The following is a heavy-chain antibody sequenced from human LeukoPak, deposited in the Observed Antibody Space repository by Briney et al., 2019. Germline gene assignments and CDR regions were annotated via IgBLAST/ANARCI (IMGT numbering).Heavy chain of an antibody. CDR1: GGSISGYY. CDR2: ISYSGGT. V-gene: IGHV4-59*12. CDR3: ARAGAGGGSGSYSDY. Sequence: SETLSLTCSVSGGSISGYYWSWIRQPPGKGLEWMGHISYSGGTNYNPSLKSRVTISVDTSKNQFSLKLSSVTAADTAVYYCARAGAGGGSGSYSDYWGQGTLVTVSS. D-gene: IGHD3-10*01. J-gene: IGHJ4*02.